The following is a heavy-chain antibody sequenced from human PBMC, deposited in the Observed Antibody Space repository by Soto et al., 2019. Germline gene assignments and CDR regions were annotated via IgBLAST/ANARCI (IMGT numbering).Heavy chain of an antibody. CDR3: ARPTPSIVGATTSFAFDI. D-gene: IGHD1-26*01. J-gene: IGHJ3*02. CDR2: IYYSGST. Sequence: SETLSLTCSVSGGSISSHSHYWGWIRQPPGKGLEWIGSIYYSGSTYYNPSLKSRVTISVDTSKNQFSLKLSSVTAADTAVYYCARPTPSIVGATTSFAFDIWGQGTMVTVS. CDR1: GGSISSHSHY. V-gene: IGHV4-39*01.